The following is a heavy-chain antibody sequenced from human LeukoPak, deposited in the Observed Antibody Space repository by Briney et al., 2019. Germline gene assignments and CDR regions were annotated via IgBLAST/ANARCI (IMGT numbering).Heavy chain of an antibody. D-gene: IGHD3-10*01. CDR3: ARDLSRFGDDWFDP. V-gene: IGHV1-2*06. J-gene: IGHJ5*02. CDR1: GYTFTGYY. CDR2: INPNSGGT. Sequence: ASVKVSCKASGYTFTGYYMHWVRQAPGQGREWMGRINPNSGGTNYAQKFQGRVTMTRDTSISTAYMELSRLRSDDTAVYYCARDLSRFGDDWFDPWGQGTLVTVSS.